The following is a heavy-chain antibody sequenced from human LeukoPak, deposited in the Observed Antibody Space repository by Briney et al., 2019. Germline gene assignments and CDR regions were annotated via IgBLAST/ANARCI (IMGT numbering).Heavy chain of an antibody. D-gene: IGHD6-25*01. J-gene: IGHJ5*02. CDR1: GGSFSGYY. V-gene: IGHV4-34*01. CDR2: INHSGST. Sequence: SETLTLTCAVYGGSFSGYYWSWIRQPPGKGLEWIGEINHSGSTNYNPSLKSRVTISVDTPKNQFSLKLSSVTAADTAVYYCASIKRLAPYNWFDPWGQGTLVTVSS. CDR3: ASIKRLAPYNWFDP.